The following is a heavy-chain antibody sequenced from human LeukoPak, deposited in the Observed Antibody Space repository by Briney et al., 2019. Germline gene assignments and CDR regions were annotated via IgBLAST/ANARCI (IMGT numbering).Heavy chain of an antibody. CDR1: GFTFSNYG. V-gene: IGHV3-23*01. Sequence: GGSLRLSCAASGFTFSNYGMHWVRQAPGKGLEWVSAISGSGGSTYYADSVKGRFTISRDNSKNTLYLQMNSLRAEDTAVYYCAKPKRITMVRGAFDYWGQGTLVTVSS. D-gene: IGHD3-10*01. J-gene: IGHJ4*02. CDR3: AKPKRITMVRGAFDY. CDR2: ISGSGGST.